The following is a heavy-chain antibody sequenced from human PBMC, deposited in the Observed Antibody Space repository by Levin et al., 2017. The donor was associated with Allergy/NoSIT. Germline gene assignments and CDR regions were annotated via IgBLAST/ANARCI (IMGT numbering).Heavy chain of an antibody. D-gene: IGHD4-11*01. CDR1: GFTFSSYE. J-gene: IGHJ6*02. V-gene: IGHV3-48*03. CDR2: ISSSGTTI. Sequence: GGSLRLSCTASGFTFSSYEMNWVRQAPGMGLEWLSYISSSGTTIYYADSVKGRFTISRDNAKNSLYLQMNSLRAEDTSVYYCARYRNIYNMDVWGQGTTVTVSS. CDR3: ARYRNIYNMDV.